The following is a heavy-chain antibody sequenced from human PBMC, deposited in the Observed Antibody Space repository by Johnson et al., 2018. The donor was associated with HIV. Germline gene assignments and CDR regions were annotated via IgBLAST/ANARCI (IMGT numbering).Heavy chain of an antibody. CDR3: ASGEDYGGNYGAFDI. J-gene: IGHJ3*02. CDR2: ISYDGSNK. CDR1: GFTFSSYA. Sequence: QVQLVESGGGVVQPGRSLRLSCAASGFTFSSYAMHWVRQAPGKGLEWVAVISYDGSNKYYADSVKGRFTISRDNSKNTLYLQMNSLRAEDTAVYYWASGEDYGGNYGAFDIWGQGTMVTVSS. D-gene: IGHD4-23*01. V-gene: IGHV3-30*04.